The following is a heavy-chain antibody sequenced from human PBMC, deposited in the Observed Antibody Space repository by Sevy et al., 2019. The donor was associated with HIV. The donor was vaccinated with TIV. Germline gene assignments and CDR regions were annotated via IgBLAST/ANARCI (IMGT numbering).Heavy chain of an antibody. V-gene: IGHV3-7*01. J-gene: IGHJ4*02. CDR2: IKQDGSKK. D-gene: IGHD3-16*01. Sequence: GGSLRISCAASGFTFSDYWMSWVRQAPEKGLEWVANIKQDGSKKYYVDSIKGRFIVSRDNAKKWLYLEMSSLRAEDTAVYYCARLKLHYDPYYFDLWGQGTLVTVSS. CDR1: GFTFSDYW. CDR3: ARLKLHYDPYYFDL.